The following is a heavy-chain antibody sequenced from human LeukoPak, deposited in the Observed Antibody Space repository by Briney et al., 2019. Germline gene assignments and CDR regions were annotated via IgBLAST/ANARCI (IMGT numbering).Heavy chain of an antibody. V-gene: IGHV1-46*01. CDR3: ARDNSVGDNAWWFDP. CDR2: INPTGGST. CDR1: GYTFTSYY. Sequence: ASVTVSFTASGYTFTSYYMHWVRQAPGQGLEWMGLINPTGGSTGYAQKFQGRVTMTRDMSTSTDYMELSSLRSEDTAIYYCARDNSVGDNAWWFDPWGQGTLVTVSS. J-gene: IGHJ5*02. D-gene: IGHD1-26*01.